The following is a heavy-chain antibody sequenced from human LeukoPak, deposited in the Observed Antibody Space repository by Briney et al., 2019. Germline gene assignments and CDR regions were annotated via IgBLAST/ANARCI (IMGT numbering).Heavy chain of an antibody. J-gene: IGHJ5*02. CDR2: INYSGST. V-gene: IGHV4-59*01. CDR1: GDSISSSY. D-gene: IGHD2-21*01. CDR3: ARDRLWNWFDP. Sequence: SETLSLTCTVSGDSISSSYWSWIRQPPGKGLEWIGYINYSGSTNYNPSLKSRVTISVDMSKNQFSLKLSSVTVADTAVYYCARDRLWNWFDPWGQGTLVTVSS.